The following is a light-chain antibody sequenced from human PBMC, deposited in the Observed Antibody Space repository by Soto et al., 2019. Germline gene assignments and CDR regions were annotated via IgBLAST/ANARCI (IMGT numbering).Light chain of an antibody. J-gene: IGKJ1*01. Sequence: EIVLTQSPGTLSLSPGDRATLSCRASQSVSSSYLAWYQQKPGQAPRLLIYGASSRATGIPGRFSGSGSGTDLPLTISRLEPEDFEVYYCQQYGSSRTFGRGTQVEIK. CDR2: GAS. V-gene: IGKV3-20*01. CDR3: QQYGSSRT. CDR1: QSVSSSY.